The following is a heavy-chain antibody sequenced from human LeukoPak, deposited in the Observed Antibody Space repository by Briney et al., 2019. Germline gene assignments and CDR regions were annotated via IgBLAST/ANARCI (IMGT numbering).Heavy chain of an antibody. V-gene: IGHV1-18*01. D-gene: IGHD3-9*01. CDR2: ISAYNGNT. J-gene: IGHJ4*02. CDR3: ARDVQNYDILTNYYPIDS. Sequence: ASVKVSSKASGYIFNNYGISWGRQAPGQGLEWLGWISAYNGNTNYAQNLQGRVTMTTDTSTSTAYMELRRLRSDDTAMYYCARDVQNYDILTNYYPIDSWGQGTLVTVSS. CDR1: GYIFNNYG.